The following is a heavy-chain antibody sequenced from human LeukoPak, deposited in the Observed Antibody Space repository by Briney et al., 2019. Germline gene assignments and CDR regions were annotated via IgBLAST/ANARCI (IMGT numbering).Heavy chain of an antibody. CDR2: INPNSGGT. Sequence: ASVKVSCKTSGYTFTGYYMHWVRQAPGQGLEWMGWINPNSGGTNYAQRFQGRLTLTRDTSTNTVYMELRGLRPDDTATYFCARAADNYDIWSGYYCFGYWGQGSLVTVSS. CDR3: ARAADNYDIWSGYYCFGY. CDR1: GYTFTGYY. D-gene: IGHD3-3*01. V-gene: IGHV1-2*02. J-gene: IGHJ4*02.